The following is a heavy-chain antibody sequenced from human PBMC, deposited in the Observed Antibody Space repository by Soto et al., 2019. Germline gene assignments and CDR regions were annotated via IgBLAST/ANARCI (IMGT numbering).Heavy chain of an antibody. D-gene: IGHD6-19*01. CDR2: INPNSGGT. CDR3: ARDFYRSSGWYDY. V-gene: IGHV1-2*04. J-gene: IGHJ4*02. Sequence: SVKVSCKASGYTFTGYYMHWVRQAPGQGLEWMGWINPNSGGTNYAQKFQGWVTMTRDTSISTAYMGLSRLRSDDTAVYYCARDFYRSSGWYDYWGQGTLVTVSS. CDR1: GYTFTGYY.